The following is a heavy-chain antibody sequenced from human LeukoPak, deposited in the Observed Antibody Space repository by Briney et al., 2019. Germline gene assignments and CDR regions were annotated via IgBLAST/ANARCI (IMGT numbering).Heavy chain of an antibody. Sequence: SETLSLTCTVSGGSISSYYWSWIRQPPGKGLEWIGYIYYSGNTYYNPSLKSRVTISVDTSKNQFSLKLSSVTAADTAVYYCARVSRGSGWTFDYWGQGTLVTVSS. CDR1: GGSISSYY. J-gene: IGHJ4*02. CDR2: IYYSGNT. V-gene: IGHV4-59*08. CDR3: ARVSRGSGWTFDY. D-gene: IGHD6-19*01.